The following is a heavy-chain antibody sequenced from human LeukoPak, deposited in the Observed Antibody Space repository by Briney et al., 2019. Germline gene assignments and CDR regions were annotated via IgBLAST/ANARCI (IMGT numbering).Heavy chain of an antibody. J-gene: IGHJ4*02. CDR3: AKGLSIAAAGDPFDY. Sequence: GGSLRLSCAASGFTFSSYAMSWVRQAPGEGLEWVSAISGSGGSTYYADSVKGRFTISRDNSKNTLYLQMNSLRAEDAAVYYCAKGLSIAAAGDPFDYWGQGTLVTVSS. CDR1: GFTFSSYA. V-gene: IGHV3-23*01. D-gene: IGHD6-13*01. CDR2: ISGSGGST.